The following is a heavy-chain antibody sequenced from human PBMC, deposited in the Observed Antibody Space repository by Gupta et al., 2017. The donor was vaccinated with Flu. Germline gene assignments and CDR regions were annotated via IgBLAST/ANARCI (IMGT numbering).Heavy chain of an antibody. CDR1: GFTFSNYD. CDR2: INYDGTVS. J-gene: IGHJ4*02. V-gene: IGHV3-48*03. Sequence: DVQLVESGGGLVQPGGSLRLSCVVSGFTFSNYDMNWVRQAPGKGLEWVSSINYDGTVSHYAESVKGRFTISRDNARDSLFLQMNSLRGNDTAIYYCVKGFPWSDWGQGTLVTVSS. D-gene: IGHD2-15*01. CDR3: VKGFPWSD.